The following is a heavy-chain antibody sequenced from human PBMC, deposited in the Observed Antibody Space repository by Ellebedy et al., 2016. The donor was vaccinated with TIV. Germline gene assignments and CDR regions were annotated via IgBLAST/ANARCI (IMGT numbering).Heavy chain of an antibody. V-gene: IGHV4-39*01. CDR1: VGSISSSDYY. J-gene: IGHJ2*01. CDR3: ARHVTYYDFWSGYGHFDL. CDR2: VFYSGST. Sequence: MPSETLSLTCTVSVGSISSSDYYWGWIRQPPAKGLEWIGSVFYSGSTYYNPSLKSRVTISVDTSKNQFSLKLTSVTAADTAVYYCARHVTYYDFWSGYGHFDLWGRGTLVTVSS. D-gene: IGHD3-3*01.